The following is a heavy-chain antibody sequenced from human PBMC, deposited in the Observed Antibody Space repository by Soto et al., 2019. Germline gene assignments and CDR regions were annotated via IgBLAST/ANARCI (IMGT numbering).Heavy chain of an antibody. CDR1: GFSLRTSGVG. V-gene: IGHV2-5*01. CDR3: THIRVSGLYGMDV. J-gene: IGHJ6*02. CDR2: VYSNDDK. Sequence: SGPTLVNPTQTLTLTCTFSGFSLRTSGVGLGWVRQPPGEALESLALVYSNDDKRFSPSLKSRLTITKDISKDPVVLRMTNMTPVDKATYYSTHIRVSGLYGMDVWGQGTTVTVSS. D-gene: IGHD3-10*01.